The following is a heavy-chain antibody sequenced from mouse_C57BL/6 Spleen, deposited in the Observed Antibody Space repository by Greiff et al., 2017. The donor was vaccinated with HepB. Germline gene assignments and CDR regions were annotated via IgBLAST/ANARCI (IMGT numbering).Heavy chain of an antibody. CDR2: ISDGGSYT. V-gene: IGHV5-4*01. J-gene: IGHJ3*01. Sequence: EVQLQQSGGGLVKPGGSLKLSCAASGFTFSSYAMSWVRQTPEKRLEWVATISDGGSYTYYPDNVKGRFTISRDNAKNNLYLQMSHLKSEDTAVYYCARVDYSKGAYWGQGTLVTVSA. CDR1: GFTFSSYA. D-gene: IGHD2-5*01. CDR3: ARVDYSKGAY.